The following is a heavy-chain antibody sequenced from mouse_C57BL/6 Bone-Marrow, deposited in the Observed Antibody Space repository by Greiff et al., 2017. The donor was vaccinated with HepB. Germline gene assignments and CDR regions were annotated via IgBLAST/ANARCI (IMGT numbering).Heavy chain of an antibody. CDR3: ARSGYDYDVAY. Sequence: QVQLQQSGPELVKPGASVKLSCKASGYTFTSYDINWVKQRPGQGLEWIGWIYPRDGSTKYSEKFKGKATLTVDTSSSTAYMELHSLTSEDSAVYFCARSGYDYDVAYWGQGTLVTVSA. D-gene: IGHD2-4*01. V-gene: IGHV1-85*01. CDR2: IYPRDGST. J-gene: IGHJ3*01. CDR1: GYTFTSYD.